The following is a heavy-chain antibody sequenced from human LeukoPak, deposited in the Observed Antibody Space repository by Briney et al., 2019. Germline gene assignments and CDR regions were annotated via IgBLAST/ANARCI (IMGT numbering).Heavy chain of an antibody. CDR3: AKVPWQLPQNPELPPAYYYMDV. J-gene: IGHJ6*03. D-gene: IGHD2-15*01. CDR1: GFTFSSYA. Sequence: GGSLRLSCSASGFTFSSYAFNWVRQAPGKGLDWVSSLSTGGGTAFYADSVEGRFTISRDNSKSTLYLQMNSLRAEDTAVYYCAKVPWQLPQNPELPPAYYYMDVWGKGTTVTVSS. CDR2: LSTGGGTA. V-gene: IGHV3-23*01.